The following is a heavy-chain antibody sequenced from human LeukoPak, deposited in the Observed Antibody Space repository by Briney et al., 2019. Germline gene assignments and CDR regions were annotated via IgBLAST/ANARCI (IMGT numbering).Heavy chain of an antibody. CDR1: GFTFSSYS. CDR2: ISSSSSYI. CDR3: ATPTAGTWHFDY. J-gene: IGHJ4*02. V-gene: IGHV3-21*01. D-gene: IGHD1-1*01. Sequence: GGSLRLSCAASGFTFSSYSMNWVRQAPGKGPEWVSSISSSSSYIYYADSVKGRFTISRDNAKNSLYLQMNSLRAEDTAVYYCATPTAGTWHFDYWGQGTLVTVSS.